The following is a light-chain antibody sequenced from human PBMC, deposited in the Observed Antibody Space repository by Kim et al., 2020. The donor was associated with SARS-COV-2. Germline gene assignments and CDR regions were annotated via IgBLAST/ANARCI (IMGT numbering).Light chain of an antibody. J-gene: IGKJ4*01. Sequence: LSPRDSAPLSCRASQSVSSYLAWYQQKPGQAPRLLIYAASNRATGIPARFSGSGSGTDFTLTISSLEPEDFAVYYCQHRSNWPLTFGGGTKVDIK. CDR3: QHRSNWPLT. V-gene: IGKV3-11*01. CDR1: QSVSSY. CDR2: AAS.